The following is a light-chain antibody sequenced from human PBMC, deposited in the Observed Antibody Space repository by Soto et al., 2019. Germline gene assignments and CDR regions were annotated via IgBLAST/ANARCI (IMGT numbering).Light chain of an antibody. V-gene: IGLV1-51*01. CDR2: DNS. J-gene: IGLJ2*01. CDR1: SSNIGNNY. Sequence: QSVLTQPPSVSAAPGQKVTISCSGSSSNIGNNYVSWYQQLPGTAPKLLIYDNSKRPSGIPDRFSGSKSGTSATLGITGLQTGDEADYYCGTWDSSLSAGVFGGGTKVPVL. CDR3: GTWDSSLSAGV.